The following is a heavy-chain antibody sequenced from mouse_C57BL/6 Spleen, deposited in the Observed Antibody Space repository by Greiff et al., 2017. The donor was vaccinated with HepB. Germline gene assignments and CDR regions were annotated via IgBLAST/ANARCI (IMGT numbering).Heavy chain of an antibody. Sequence: EVQLVESGGGLVKPGGSLKLSCAASGFTFSDYGMHWVRQAPEKGLEWVAYISSGSSTNYYADTVKGRFTISRDNAKNTLFLQMTSLRSEDTAMYYCARPYYDYDDAMDYWGQGTSVTVSS. CDR3: ARPYYDYDDAMDY. V-gene: IGHV5-17*01. J-gene: IGHJ4*01. D-gene: IGHD2-4*01. CDR2: ISSGSSTN. CDR1: GFTFSDYG.